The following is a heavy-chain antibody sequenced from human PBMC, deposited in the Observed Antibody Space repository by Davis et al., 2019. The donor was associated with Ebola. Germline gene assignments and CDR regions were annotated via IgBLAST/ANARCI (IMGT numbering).Heavy chain of an antibody. CDR2: IYYSGST. Sequence: PSETLSLTCTVSGGSISSYYWSWIRQPPGKGLEWIGYIYYSGSTNYNPSLKSRVTISVDRSKNQFSLKLSSVTAADTAVYYCAGEAHYYDSSGYPYDAFDIWGQGTMVTVSS. CDR1: GGSISSYY. J-gene: IGHJ3*02. V-gene: IGHV4-59*12. CDR3: AGEAHYYDSSGYPYDAFDI. D-gene: IGHD3-22*01.